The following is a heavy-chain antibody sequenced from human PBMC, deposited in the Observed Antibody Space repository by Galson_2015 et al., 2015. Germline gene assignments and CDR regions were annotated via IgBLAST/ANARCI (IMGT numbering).Heavy chain of an antibody. CDR1: GFTVSSNY. Sequence: SLRLSCAASGFTVSSNYMSWVRQAPGKGLEWVSVIYSGGSTYYADSVKGRFTISRDNSKNTLYLQMNSLRAEDTAVYYCARLWAATIHDAFDIWGQGTMVTVSS. D-gene: IGHD2-15*01. V-gene: IGHV3-53*01. J-gene: IGHJ3*02. CDR3: ARLWAATIHDAFDI. CDR2: IYSGGST.